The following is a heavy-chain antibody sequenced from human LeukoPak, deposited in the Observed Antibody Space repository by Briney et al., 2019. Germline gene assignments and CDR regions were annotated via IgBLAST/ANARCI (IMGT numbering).Heavy chain of an antibody. V-gene: IGHV3-11*05. CDR1: GFSVSDYS. CDR2: VMSGRGST. J-gene: IGHJ4*02. Sequence: PGGSLRVSCAASGFSVSDYSISWIRQSPGKGPEWISYVMSGRGSTNYADSVKGRFTISRDNAKNSVALQLDGLRADDTAVYFCTRERRGSYYAFESWGQGTLVTVSS. CDR3: TRERRGSYYAFES. D-gene: IGHD3-16*01.